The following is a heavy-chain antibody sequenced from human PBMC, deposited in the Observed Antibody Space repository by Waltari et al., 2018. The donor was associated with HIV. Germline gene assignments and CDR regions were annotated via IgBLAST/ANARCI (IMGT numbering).Heavy chain of an antibody. CDR1: GASISDWH. V-gene: IGHV4-59*03. CDR3: AATSWGGAVVSEN. D-gene: IGHD2-2*01. CDR2: FHYSGST. Sequence: QVQLQGSGPGLVKPSETLSLTCTVSGASISDWHWKWIRQSPGRGLEFIGDFHYSGSTNYNPSLKSRVAISADTSKKQFSLKVNAVTAADTAIYYCAATSWGGAVVSENWGQGIPVSVSS. J-gene: IGHJ4*01.